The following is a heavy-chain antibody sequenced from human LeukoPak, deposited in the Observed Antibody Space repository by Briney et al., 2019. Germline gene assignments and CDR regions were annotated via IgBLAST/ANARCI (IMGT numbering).Heavy chain of an antibody. CDR3: ASRYCSGGSCSYYYYGMDV. CDR1: GYTFTSYA. D-gene: IGHD2-15*01. J-gene: IGHJ6*02. V-gene: IGHV7-4-1*02. Sequence: ASVKVSCKASGYTFTSYAMNWVRQAPGQGLEWMGWINTNTGNPTYAQGFTGRFVFSLDTSVSTAYLQISSLKAEDTAVYYCASRYCSGGSCSYYYYGMDVWGQGTTVTVSS. CDR2: INTNTGNP.